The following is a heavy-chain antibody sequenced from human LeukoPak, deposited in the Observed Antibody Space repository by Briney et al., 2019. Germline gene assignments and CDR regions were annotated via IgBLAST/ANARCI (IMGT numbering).Heavy chain of an antibody. CDR3: ARDFRVRGVINY. D-gene: IGHD3-10*01. J-gene: IGHJ4*02. CDR1: GYSISSGYY. V-gene: IGHV4-38-2*02. CDR2: IYHSGST. Sequence: SETPSPTLAVSGYSISSGYYWGWVRQPPGKGLEWIGSIYHSGSTYYNPSLKSRVTISVDTSKNQFSLKPSSVTAADTAVYYCARDFRVRGVINYWGQGTLVTVSS.